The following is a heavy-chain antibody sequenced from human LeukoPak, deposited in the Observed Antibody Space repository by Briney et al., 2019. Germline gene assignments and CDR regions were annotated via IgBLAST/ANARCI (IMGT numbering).Heavy chain of an antibody. V-gene: IGHV3-23*01. CDR2: ISTSGVNT. CDR1: GLTSSTYA. Sequence: QPGGSLRLSCAGSGLTSSTYAMTWVRQAPGKGLEWVSTISTSGVNTYYADSVKGRFTISRDNSKNTLYLQMNSLRAEDTAIYYCANYCSDGSCYSGLHWGQGTLVTVSS. CDR3: ANYCSDGSCYSGLH. J-gene: IGHJ4*02. D-gene: IGHD2-15*01.